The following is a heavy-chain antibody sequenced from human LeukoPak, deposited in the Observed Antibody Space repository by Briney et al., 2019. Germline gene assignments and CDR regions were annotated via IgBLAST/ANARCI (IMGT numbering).Heavy chain of an antibody. CDR2: IYSGGSA. Sequence: GGSLRLSCAASGFTFSSNYMSWVRQAPGKGLEWVSVIYSGGSAYYADSVKGRFTISRDNSKNTLYLQMNSLRAEDTAVYYCAREGDSSGYYYNYFDYWGQGTLVTVSS. CDR1: GFTFSSNY. V-gene: IGHV3-53*01. J-gene: IGHJ4*02. D-gene: IGHD3-22*01. CDR3: AREGDSSGYYYNYFDY.